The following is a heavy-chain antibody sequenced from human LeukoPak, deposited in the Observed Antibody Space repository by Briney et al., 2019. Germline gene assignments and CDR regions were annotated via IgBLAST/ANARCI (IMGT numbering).Heavy chain of an antibody. J-gene: IGHJ4*02. CDR2: IYYSGAS. CDR1: GGSISSYY. D-gene: IGHD5-12*01. Sequence: SETLSLTCTVSGGSISSYYWSWIRQSPGMGLEWIGSIYYSGASDYNPSLKSRVTISADTSNNQFSLRLRSVTAADTAVYYCAREITLTGYKYGLGFNYWGQGTLVTVSS. V-gene: IGHV4-59*01. CDR3: AREITLTGYKYGLGFNY.